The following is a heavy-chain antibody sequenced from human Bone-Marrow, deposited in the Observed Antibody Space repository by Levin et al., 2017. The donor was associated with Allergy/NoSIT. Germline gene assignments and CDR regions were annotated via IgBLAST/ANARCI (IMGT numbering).Heavy chain of an antibody. Sequence: GESLKISCAASGFTFSDFGIHWVRQAPGKGLEWVAVIWYDGSNKYYTDSVKGRFTISRDNSKNTLYLQMDSLRAEDTAVYYCARDRYSAVAGIDWTHTLDYWGQGTLVTVSS. D-gene: IGHD6-19*01. CDR1: GFTFSDFG. J-gene: IGHJ4*02. CDR2: IWYDGSNK. CDR3: ARDRYSAVAGIDWTHTLDY. V-gene: IGHV3-33*01.